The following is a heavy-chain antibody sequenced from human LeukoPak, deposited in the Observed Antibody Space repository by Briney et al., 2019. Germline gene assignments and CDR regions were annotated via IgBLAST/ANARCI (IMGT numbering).Heavy chain of an antibody. V-gene: IGHV4-61*02. CDR3: ARLLRVGYCSTTTCNWFDP. CDR2: IYTSGST. D-gene: IGHD2-2*03. CDR1: GGSISSGSYY. J-gene: IGHJ5*02. Sequence: PSETLSLTCTVSGGSISSGSYYWSWIRQPAGKGLEWIGRIYTSGSTYYSPSLKSRVTISVDTSKNQFSLKLSSVTAADTAVYYCARLLRVGYCSTTTCNWFDPWGQGTLVTVSS.